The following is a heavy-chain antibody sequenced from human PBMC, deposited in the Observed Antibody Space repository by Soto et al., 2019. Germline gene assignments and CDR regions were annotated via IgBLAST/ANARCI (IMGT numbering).Heavy chain of an antibody. CDR3: ARGDIMDV. Sequence: GGSLRLSCAASGFSFSDYYMIWIRQAPGKGLEWVSHISSGGSAMYSADSVKGRFTIARDNVKNSLYLQMNSLRAEDTAVYYCARGDIMDVWGQGTTVTVSS. J-gene: IGHJ6*02. CDR1: GFSFSDYY. V-gene: IGHV3-11*01. CDR2: ISSGGSAM.